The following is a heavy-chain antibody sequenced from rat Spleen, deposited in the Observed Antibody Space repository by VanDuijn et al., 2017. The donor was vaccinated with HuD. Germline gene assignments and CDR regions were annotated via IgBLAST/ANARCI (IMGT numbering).Heavy chain of an antibody. V-gene: IGHV5S10*01. CDR2: IIYDSSRT. CDR1: GFTFSDFN. CDR3: ARHLSRTPYYFDY. J-gene: IGHJ2*01. D-gene: IGHD3-4*01. Sequence: EVQLVESDGGLVQPGRSLKLSCAASGFTFSDFNMAWVRQAPKKGLEWVATIIYDSSRTYYRDSVKGRFTISRDNAKNTLDLQMDSLRSEDTATYYCARHLSRTPYYFDYWGQGVMVTVSS.